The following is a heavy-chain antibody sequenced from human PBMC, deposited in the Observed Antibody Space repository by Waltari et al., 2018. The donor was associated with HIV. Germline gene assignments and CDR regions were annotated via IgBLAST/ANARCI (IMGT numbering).Heavy chain of an antibody. Sequence: EVLLVESGGGLVQPGGSLRLSCGTSGFIMSSYWMSWVRQAPGQWLDWLTKKKPDGIETYYVDSVKGRFTISRDNAKNSVYLQMDSLRFEDTALYFCARDTGSQYYYYGMDVWGQGTMVSVS. J-gene: IGHJ6*02. CDR2: KKPDGIET. CDR1: GFIMSSYW. D-gene: IGHD3-10*01. CDR3: ARDTGSQYYYYGMDV. V-gene: IGHV3-7*01.